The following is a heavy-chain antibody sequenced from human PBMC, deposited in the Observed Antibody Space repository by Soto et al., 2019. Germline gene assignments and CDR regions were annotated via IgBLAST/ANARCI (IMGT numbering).Heavy chain of an antibody. D-gene: IGHD3-10*01. Sequence: SVKVSCKASGGTFSSYTISWVRQAPGQGLEWMGRIIPILGIANYAQKFQGRVTITADKSTSTAYMELSSLRSEDTAVYYCARDNGWGTIPNWFDPWGQGTLVTVSS. CDR2: IIPILGIA. J-gene: IGHJ5*02. CDR3: ARDNGWGTIPNWFDP. V-gene: IGHV1-69*04. CDR1: GGTFSSYT.